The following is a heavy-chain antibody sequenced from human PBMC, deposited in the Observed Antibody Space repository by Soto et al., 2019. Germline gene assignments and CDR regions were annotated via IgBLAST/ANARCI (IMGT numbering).Heavy chain of an antibody. CDR1: GYSFSTYS. CDR3: ASHTVSYYYYYGMDV. D-gene: IGHD4-4*01. CDR2: IYPGDSDT. J-gene: IGHJ6*02. V-gene: IGHV5-51*01. Sequence: GESLKISCKGSGYSFSTYSIGWVRQMPGKGLEWMGIIYPGDSDTRYSPSFQGQVTISADKSISTAYLQWSSLKASDTAMYYCASHTVSYYYYYGMDVWGQGTTVTVSS.